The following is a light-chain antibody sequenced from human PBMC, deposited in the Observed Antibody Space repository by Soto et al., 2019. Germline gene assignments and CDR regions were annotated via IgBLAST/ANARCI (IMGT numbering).Light chain of an antibody. J-gene: IGLJ2*01. CDR1: SSDIGNYHY. CDR3: SSYTSSSTLI. CDR2: DVT. V-gene: IGLV2-14*01. Sequence: QSALTQPASVSGSPGQSITISCTGTSSDIGNYHYVSWYQLHPGKAPKLIISDVTNRPSGVSNRFSGSKSGNTASLTISGLQTEDEADYYCSSYTSSSTLIFGGGTQLTVL.